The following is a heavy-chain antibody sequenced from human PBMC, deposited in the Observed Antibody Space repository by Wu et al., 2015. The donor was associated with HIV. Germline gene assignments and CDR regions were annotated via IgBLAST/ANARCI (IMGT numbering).Heavy chain of an antibody. CDR3: GREQYGAVSGLSMDV. CDR1: GYTFTGYY. D-gene: IGHD3-16*01. Sequence: QVQLVQSGAEVKKPGASVKVSCKASGYTFTGYYMHWVRQAPGQGLEWVRTLNPSGGRRRNALKFRDRITMTRDMSTSTVYMELKRLTSEDTAIYYCGREQYGAVSGLSMDVWGKGTTVIVFS. J-gene: IGHJ6*04. CDR2: LNPSGGRR. V-gene: IGHV1-46*01.